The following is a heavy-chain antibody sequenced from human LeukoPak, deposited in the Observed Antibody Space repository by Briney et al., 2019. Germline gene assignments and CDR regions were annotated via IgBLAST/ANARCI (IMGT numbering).Heavy chain of an antibody. V-gene: IGHV3-48*03. CDR3: ARESGSYSASFFDY. Sequence: GGSLRLSYAASGFSFSDYEMNWGRQAPGKGLEWVSYISTSGSTIYYADSVKGRFTISRDNGKKSLYLQMNSLRAEDTAVYYCARESGSYSASFFDYWGQGTLVTVSS. J-gene: IGHJ4*01. D-gene: IGHD1-26*01. CDR1: GFSFSDYE. CDR2: ISTSGSTI.